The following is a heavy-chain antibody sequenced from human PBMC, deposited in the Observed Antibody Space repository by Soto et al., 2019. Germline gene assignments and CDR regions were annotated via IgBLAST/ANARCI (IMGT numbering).Heavy chain of an antibody. D-gene: IGHD6-19*01. CDR3: ARDDRSSGPFDY. CDR1: GFSFSSYW. CDR2: VSLDGRDK. V-gene: IGHV3-7*01. Sequence: EVQLEESGGGLVQPGGSLRLSCAASGFSFSSYWMSWVRQAPGKGPEWVAIVSLDGRDKTYAASVKGRFTISRDNAENSLFLQMNSLRPDDTAVYYCARDDRSSGPFDYWGQGALVTVSS. J-gene: IGHJ4*02.